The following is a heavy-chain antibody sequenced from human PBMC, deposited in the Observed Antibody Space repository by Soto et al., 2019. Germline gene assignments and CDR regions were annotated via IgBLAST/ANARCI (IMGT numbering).Heavy chain of an antibody. J-gene: IGHJ6*02. V-gene: IGHV3-66*01. D-gene: IGHD1-26*01. CDR3: ARDFVVGGPTINYYYGMDV. CDR1: GFTVSNYH. Sequence: PGGSLRLSCAASGFTVSNYHLSWVRQAPGKGLEWVSVFYSAGSADFADSVKGRFTISRDNSKNTLYLQMNSLGAEDTAVYYCARDFVVGGPTINYYYGMDVWGQGTTVTVSS. CDR2: FYSAGSA.